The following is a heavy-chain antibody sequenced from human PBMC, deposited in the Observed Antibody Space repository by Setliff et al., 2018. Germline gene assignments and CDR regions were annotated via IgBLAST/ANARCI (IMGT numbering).Heavy chain of an antibody. CDR2: INHSGST. CDR3: ARGRSNFWGYYFDY. J-gene: IGHJ4*02. D-gene: IGHD3-3*01. CDR1: SGSFSGYY. V-gene: IGHV4-34*01. Sequence: PSETLSLTCAVYSGSFSGYYWSWIRQPPGKGLEWIGEINHSGSTNYNPSLKSRVTISVDTSKNQFSLKLSSVTAADTAVYYCARGRSNFWGYYFDYWGQGTLVTVSS.